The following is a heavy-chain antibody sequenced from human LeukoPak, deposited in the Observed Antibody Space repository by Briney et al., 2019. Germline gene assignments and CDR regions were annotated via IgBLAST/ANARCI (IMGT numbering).Heavy chain of an antibody. D-gene: IGHD6-13*01. V-gene: IGHV7-4-1*02. J-gene: IGHJ6*02. Sequence: ASVKVSCKASGYTFTSYAMNWVRQAPGQGLEWMGWINTNTGNPTYAQGFTGRFVFSLDTSVSTAYLQISSLKAEDTAVYYCASLRIAAAGTIRGYYYYGMDVWGQGTTVTVSS. CDR1: GYTFTSYA. CDR3: ASLRIAAAGTIRGYYYYGMDV. CDR2: INTNTGNP.